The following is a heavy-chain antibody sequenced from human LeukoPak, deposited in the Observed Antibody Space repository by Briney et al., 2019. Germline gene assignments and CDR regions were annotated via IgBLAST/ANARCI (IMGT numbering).Heavy chain of an antibody. CDR1: GFTFSSYG. CDR3: AKDLYGYSLGDAFDI. D-gene: IGHD5-18*01. Sequence: GGSLRLSCAASGFTFSSYGMHWVRQAPGKGLEWVAVIWYDGSNKYYADSVKGRFTISRDNSKNTLYLQMNSLRAEDTAVYYCAKDLYGYSLGDAFDIWGQGTMVTVSS. V-gene: IGHV3-33*06. CDR2: IWYDGSNK. J-gene: IGHJ3*02.